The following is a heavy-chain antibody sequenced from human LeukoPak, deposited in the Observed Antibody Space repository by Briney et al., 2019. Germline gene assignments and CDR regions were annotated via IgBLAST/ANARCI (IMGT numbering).Heavy chain of an antibody. Sequence: SETLSLTCTVSGYSISTGHYWGWIRQPPGKGLEWIGSIYHTGSTFYNPSLKSRVTMSVDTSKNQFSLKLSSVTAADTAVYYCARVLDYYGSGTYSFDYWGQGTLVTVSS. CDR1: GYSISTGHY. CDR3: ARVLDYYGSGTYSFDY. J-gene: IGHJ4*02. V-gene: IGHV4-38-2*02. CDR2: IYHTGST. D-gene: IGHD3-10*01.